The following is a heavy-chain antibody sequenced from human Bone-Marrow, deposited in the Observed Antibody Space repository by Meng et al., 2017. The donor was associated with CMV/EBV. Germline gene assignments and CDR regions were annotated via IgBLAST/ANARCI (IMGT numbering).Heavy chain of an antibody. D-gene: IGHD3-10*01. Sequence: GFTFSSHAVSWVRRAPGKGLEWISTISDSGGSTYYADSVKGRFTISRDNTKNTLYLQMNSLRAEDTAVYYCAKVPDYYGSGRGWFDPWGQGTLVTVSS. V-gene: IGHV3-23*01. J-gene: IGHJ5*02. CDR1: GFTFSSHA. CDR2: ISDSGGST. CDR3: AKVPDYYGSGRGWFDP.